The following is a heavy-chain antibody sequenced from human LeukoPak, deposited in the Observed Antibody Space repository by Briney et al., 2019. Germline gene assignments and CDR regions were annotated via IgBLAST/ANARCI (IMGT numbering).Heavy chain of an antibody. CDR1: GFTFNNYE. Sequence: GGSLRLSCAASGFTFNNYEIDWVRQAPGKGLEWVSYISTSGSTIYYADSVKGRFTMSRDNAKKSVYLQMNSLRAEDTAIYYCARAEAGYSYGYADGWGQGTLVTLSS. CDR2: ISTSGSTI. J-gene: IGHJ4*02. D-gene: IGHD5-18*01. V-gene: IGHV3-48*03. CDR3: ARAEAGYSYGYADG.